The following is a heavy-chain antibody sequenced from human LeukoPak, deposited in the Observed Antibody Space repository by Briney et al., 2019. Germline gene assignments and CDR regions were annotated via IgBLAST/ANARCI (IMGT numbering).Heavy chain of an antibody. J-gene: IGHJ5*02. D-gene: IGHD6-6*01. CDR2: ITPQSGGP. CDR3: ARGRARKPLVHWCVP. CDR1: GYTLTGYY. V-gene: IGHV1-2*02. Sequence: ASVKVSCKASGYTLTGYYMHWVRQAPGQGLEWVGWITPQSGGPNYAQKFQGGVTKTRDTSINKAYMELSGLRAVYAAGCFCARGRARKPLVHWCVPGGEGTRVTVSS.